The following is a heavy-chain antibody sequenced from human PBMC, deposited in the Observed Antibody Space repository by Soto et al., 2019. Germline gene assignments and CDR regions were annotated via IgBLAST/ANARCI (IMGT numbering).Heavy chain of an antibody. J-gene: IGHJ4*02. CDR1: GFTVSSNY. D-gene: IGHD3-16*02. CDR3: ARGRSYRYWVTDY. CDR2: IYSGGST. V-gene: IGHV3-53*01. Sequence: GGSLRLSCAASGFTVSSNYMSWVRQAPGKGLEWVSVIYSGGSTYYADSVKGRFTISRDNSKNTLYLQMNSLRAEDTAVYYCARGRSYRYWVTDYWGQGTLVTVSS.